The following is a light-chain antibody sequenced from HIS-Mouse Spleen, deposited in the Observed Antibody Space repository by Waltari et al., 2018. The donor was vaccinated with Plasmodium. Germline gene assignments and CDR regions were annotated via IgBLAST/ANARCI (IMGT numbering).Light chain of an antibody. V-gene: IGLV3-21*02. J-gene: IGLJ2*01. CDR2: DDS. CDR3: QVWDSSSDHPV. CDR1: NLGSNS. Sequence: SYVLTQPPSVSVAPGQTARITCGGNNLGSNSVHWYQQKPGQAPGLVVYDDSDRPSGIPERFSGSNSGNTATLTISRVEAGDEADYYCQVWDSSSDHPVFGGGTKLTVL.